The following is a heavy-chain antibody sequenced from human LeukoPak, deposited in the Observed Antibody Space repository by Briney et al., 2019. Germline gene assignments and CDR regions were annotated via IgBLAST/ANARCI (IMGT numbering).Heavy chain of an antibody. Sequence: SETLSLTCAVSGASVSSGNWWNWARQSPGKGLEWIAEILYTGDTNYNPSLRSRVTLSIDNSNNEASLKLASVTAADSAVYYCTRAQRGCSANSCYLDPWGPGILVTVSS. CDR3: TRAQRGCSANSCYLDP. CDR2: ILYTGDT. J-gene: IGHJ5*02. CDR1: GASVSSGNW. V-gene: IGHV4-4*02. D-gene: IGHD2-15*01.